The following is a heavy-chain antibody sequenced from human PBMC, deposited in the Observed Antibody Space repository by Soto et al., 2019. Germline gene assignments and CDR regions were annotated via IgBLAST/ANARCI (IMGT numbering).Heavy chain of an antibody. J-gene: IGHJ5*02. Sequence: SETLSLTCAVYGGSFSGYYWSWIRQPPGKGLEWIGEINHSGSTNYNPSLKSRVTISVDTSKNQFSLKLSSVTAADTAVYYCARAFAYYDFWSGFRRGWFDPWGQGTLVTVSS. D-gene: IGHD3-3*01. CDR3: ARAFAYYDFWSGFRRGWFDP. CDR2: INHSGST. V-gene: IGHV4-34*01. CDR1: GGSFSGYY.